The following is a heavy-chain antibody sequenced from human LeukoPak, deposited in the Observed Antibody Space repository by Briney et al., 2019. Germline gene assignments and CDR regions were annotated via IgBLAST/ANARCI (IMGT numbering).Heavy chain of an antibody. CDR2: INHCGST. V-gene: IGHV4-34*01. J-gene: IGHJ5*02. D-gene: IGHD3-3*01. Sequence: SETLSLTCAVYGGSFSGYYWSWIRQPPGKGLEWIGEINHCGSTNYNPSLKSRVTISVDTSKNQFSLKLSSVTAADTAVYYCARAVRAGIFGVRRWFDPWGQGTLVTVSS. CDR1: GGSFSGYY. CDR3: ARAVRAGIFGVRRWFDP.